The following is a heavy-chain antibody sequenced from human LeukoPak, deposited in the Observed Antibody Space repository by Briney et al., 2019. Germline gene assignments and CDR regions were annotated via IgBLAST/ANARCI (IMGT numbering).Heavy chain of an antibody. V-gene: IGHV3-21*01. CDR2: ISSSSSYI. CDR3: ASSRYSSSSNFDY. J-gene: IGHJ4*02. D-gene: IGHD6-6*01. Sequence: GGSLRLSCAASGFTFSSYNMNWVRQAPGKGLEWVSSISSSSSYIYYADSVKGRFTISRDNAKNSLDLQMNSLRVEDTAVYYCASSRYSSSSNFDYWGQGTLVTVSS. CDR1: GFTFSSYN.